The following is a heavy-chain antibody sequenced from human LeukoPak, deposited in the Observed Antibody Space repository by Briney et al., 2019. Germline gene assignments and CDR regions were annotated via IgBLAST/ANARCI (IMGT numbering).Heavy chain of an antibody. CDR1: GASISTYY. CDR3: ARAERAVVPTDAFDI. J-gene: IGHJ3*02. CDR2: IYYSGST. D-gene: IGHD6-19*01. Sequence: PSETLSLTCTVSGASISTYYWTWIRQPPGKGLEWIGSIYYSGSTYYNPSLKSRVTISVDTSKNQFSLKLSSVTAADTAVYYCARAERAVVPTDAFDIWGQGTMVTVSS. V-gene: IGHV4-59*01.